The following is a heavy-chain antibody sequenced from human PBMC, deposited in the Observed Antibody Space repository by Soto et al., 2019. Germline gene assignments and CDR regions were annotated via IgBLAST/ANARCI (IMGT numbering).Heavy chain of an antibody. J-gene: IGHJ4*02. V-gene: IGHV3-23*01. Sequence: EVQLLESGGGLVQPGGSLGLSCADSGFRFSSYSMSWVRQTPGKGLEWVAAITATGDRTYYADSVTGRFTISRDNSKKTHYLQMTSLRAEDTAMYYCATMNGYFEYWGQGTPVTVSS. CDR3: ATMNGYFEY. CDR2: ITATGDRT. CDR1: GFRFSSYS. D-gene: IGHD3-22*01.